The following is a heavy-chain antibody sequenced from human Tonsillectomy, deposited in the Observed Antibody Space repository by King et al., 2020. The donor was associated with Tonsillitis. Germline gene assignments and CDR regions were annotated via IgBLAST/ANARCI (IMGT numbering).Heavy chain of an antibody. CDR3: ARCENPEQQLILRRFDY. J-gene: IGHJ4*02. D-gene: IGHD6-13*01. CDR1: GYSFTTYW. V-gene: IGHV5-51*03. CDR2: IYPGDSDT. Sequence: VQLVESGAEVKKPGESLKISCKASGYSFTTYWIGWLRQMPGKGLEWMGIIYPGDSDTRYSPSFQGQVTISADKSITTAYLQWSSLKASDTAMYYCARCENPEQQLILRRFDYWGQGTLVTVSS.